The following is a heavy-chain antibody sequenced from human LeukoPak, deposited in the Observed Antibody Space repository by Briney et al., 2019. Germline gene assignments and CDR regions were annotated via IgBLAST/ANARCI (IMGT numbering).Heavy chain of an antibody. CDR2: INYSGTT. Sequence: SQTLSLTCTVSGGSISSGDSYWRWIRQPPGKGLEWIGYINYSGTTYYNPSLKSRLTISIDTSKSQFSLKLNSLTAADTAVYYCARRYCSITSCYLFDYWGQGILVTVSS. CDR3: ARRYCSITSCYLFDY. CDR1: GGSISSGDSY. J-gene: IGHJ4*02. V-gene: IGHV4-30-4*01. D-gene: IGHD2-2*01.